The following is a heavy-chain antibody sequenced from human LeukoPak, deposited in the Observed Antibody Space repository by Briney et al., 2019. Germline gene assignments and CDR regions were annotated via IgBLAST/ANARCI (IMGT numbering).Heavy chain of an antibody. CDR3: ARGMGSSGWYSTYYFDY. CDR1: GGSISSYY. CDR2: PYTSGTT. D-gene: IGHD6-19*01. V-gene: IGHV4-4*07. Sequence: PSETLSLTCTVSGGSISSYYWSWIRQPAGKGLEWIGRPYTSGTTNCNPSLKSRVTMSVDTSKNQFSLRLSSVTAADTAVYYCARGMGSSGWYSTYYFDYWGQGTVVTVSS. J-gene: IGHJ4*02.